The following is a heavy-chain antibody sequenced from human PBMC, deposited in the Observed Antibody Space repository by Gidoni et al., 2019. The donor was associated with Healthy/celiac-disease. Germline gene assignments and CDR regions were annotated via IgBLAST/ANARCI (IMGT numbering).Heavy chain of an antibody. CDR3: ARVGELDYFDY. CDR2: INPSGGST. J-gene: IGHJ4*02. CDR1: GYTFTSYY. D-gene: IGHD1-1*01. V-gene: IGHV1-46*03. Sequence: QVQLVQSGAEVKKPGASVKVSCKASGYTFTSYYLHWVRQAPGQGLEWMGIINPSGGSTSYAQKFQGRVTMTRDTSTSTVYMELSSLRSEDTAVYYCARVGELDYFDYWGQGTLVTVSS.